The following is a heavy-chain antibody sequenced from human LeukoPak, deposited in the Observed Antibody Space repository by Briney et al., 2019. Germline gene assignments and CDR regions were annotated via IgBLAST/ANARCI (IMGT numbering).Heavy chain of an antibody. J-gene: IGHJ4*02. Sequence: SETLSLTCTVSGGSISSSSYYWGWVRQPPGRGVEWIGIIYYSGSTNYNPSLKSRVTISVDTSKNQFSLKLSSVTAADTAVYYCASLEEPGTEGEFDYWGQGILVTVSS. V-gene: IGHV4-39*07. CDR3: ASLEEPGTEGEFDY. D-gene: IGHD1-14*01. CDR1: GGSISSSSYY. CDR2: IYYSGST.